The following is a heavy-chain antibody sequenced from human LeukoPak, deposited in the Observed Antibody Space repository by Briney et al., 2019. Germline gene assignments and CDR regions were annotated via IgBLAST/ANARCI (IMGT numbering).Heavy chain of an antibody. V-gene: IGHV4-59*01. CDR1: GGSISSYY. D-gene: IGHD3-22*01. CDR2: IYYSGST. CDR3: AREVPDSSGYYFQY. Sequence: SETLSLTRTVSGGSISSYYWSWIRQPPGKGLEWIGYIYYSGSTNYNPSLKSRVTISVDTSKNQFSLKLNSVTAADTAVYYCAREVPDSSGYYFQYWGQGTLVTVSS. J-gene: IGHJ4*02.